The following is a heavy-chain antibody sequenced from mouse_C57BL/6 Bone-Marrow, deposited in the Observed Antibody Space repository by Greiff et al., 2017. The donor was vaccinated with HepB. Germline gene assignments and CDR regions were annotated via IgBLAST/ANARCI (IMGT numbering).Heavy chain of an antibody. V-gene: IGHV5-9-1*02. Sequence: EVKLMESGEGLVKPGGSLKLSCAASGFTFSSYAMSWVRQTPEKRLEWVAYISSGGDYIYYADTVKGRFTISRDNARNTLYLQMSSLKSEDTAMYYCTRGGYDYDGFAYWGQGTLVTVSA. CDR3: TRGGYDYDGFAY. J-gene: IGHJ3*01. CDR1: GFTFSSYA. CDR2: ISSGGDYI. D-gene: IGHD2-4*01.